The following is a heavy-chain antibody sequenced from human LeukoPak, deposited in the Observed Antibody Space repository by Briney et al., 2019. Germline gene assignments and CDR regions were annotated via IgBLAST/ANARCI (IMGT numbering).Heavy chain of an antibody. D-gene: IGHD1-1*01. CDR3: ARFKQLGRSFDS. Sequence: SETLSLTCTVSGGSIGKTSYYWGWIRQPPGKGLEWIGNIYYSGTTYYNPSLKSRVTISVDTSKNQFSLTLNSVTTADTAVYFCARFKQLGRSFDSWGLGSLVTVSS. J-gene: IGHJ4*02. V-gene: IGHV4-39*07. CDR2: IYYSGTT. CDR1: GGSIGKTSYY.